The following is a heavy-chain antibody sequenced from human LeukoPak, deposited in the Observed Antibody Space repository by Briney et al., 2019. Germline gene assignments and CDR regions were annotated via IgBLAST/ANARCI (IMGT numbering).Heavy chain of an antibody. CDR2: ISGSGGNT. CDR1: GFTFSSYA. Sequence: GGSLRLSCAPSGFTFSSYARSWVRQGPGKGLEWVSPISGSGGNTYYADSVTCRFTLSRDNSKNTLYLQMHSLRAENTAVYYCAKSSLGFYYFYMDVWGKGTTVTVSS. D-gene: IGHD3-16*01. V-gene: IGHV3-23*01. CDR3: AKSSLGFYYFYMDV. J-gene: IGHJ6*03.